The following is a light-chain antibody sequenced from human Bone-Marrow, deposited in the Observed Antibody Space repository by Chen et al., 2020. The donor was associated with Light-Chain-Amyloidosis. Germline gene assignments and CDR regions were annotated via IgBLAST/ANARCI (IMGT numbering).Light chain of an antibody. CDR3: QQSYRTPRA. J-gene: IGKJ2*01. V-gene: IGKV1-39*01. Sequence: DIQMTQSPSSLSASVGDRVTITCRTSQRISGYLNWYQHRTGEAPKLLIYAASSLQSGVPSRFSGSGSGTDFTLTISSLQPEEFATYYCQQSYRTPRAFGQGNKLEIK. CDR2: AAS. CDR1: QRISGY.